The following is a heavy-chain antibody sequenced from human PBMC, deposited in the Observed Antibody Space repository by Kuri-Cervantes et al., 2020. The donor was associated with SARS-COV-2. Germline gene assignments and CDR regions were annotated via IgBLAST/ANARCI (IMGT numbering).Heavy chain of an antibody. CDR3: AKPPPHYYDSSGYYPDWFDP. J-gene: IGHJ5*02. CDR1: GFTFSSYA. Sequence: GGSLRLSCAASGFTFSSYAMSWVRQAPGKGLEWVSAISGSGGSTYYADSVKGRFTISRDNSKNTLYLQMNSLRAEDTAVYYCAKPPPHYYDSSGYYPDWFDPWGQGTLVTVSS. V-gene: IGHV3-23*01. CDR2: ISGSGGST. D-gene: IGHD3-22*01.